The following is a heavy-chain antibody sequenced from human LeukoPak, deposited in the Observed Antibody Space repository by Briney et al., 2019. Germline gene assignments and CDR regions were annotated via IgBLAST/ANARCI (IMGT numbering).Heavy chain of an antibody. CDR2: ISSSSTI. J-gene: IGHJ3*02. V-gene: IGHV3-48*02. Sequence: GGSLRLSCAASGFTFSSYSMNWVRQAPGKGLEWVSYISSSSTIYYADSVKGRFTISRDNAKNSLYLQMNSLRDEDTAVYYCARSMVRGGYAFDIWGQGTMVTVSS. D-gene: IGHD3-10*01. CDR1: GFTFSSYS. CDR3: ARSMVRGGYAFDI.